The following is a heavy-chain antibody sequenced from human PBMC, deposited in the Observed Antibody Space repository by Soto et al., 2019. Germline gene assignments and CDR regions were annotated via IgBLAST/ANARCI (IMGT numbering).Heavy chain of an antibody. CDR1: GFPFTTYG. Sequence: QVQLVESGGGVVQPGRSLRLSCAASGFPFTTYGMHWVREGPGKGLEWVAVISYDGSNTYYADSVKGRFTISRDNSKNTLYLQMNSLRPEDTALYYCAGGQYDFDYRGQGTLVTVSS. V-gene: IGHV3-30*03. J-gene: IGHJ4*02. CDR3: AGGQYDFDY. CDR2: ISYDGSNT. D-gene: IGHD2-2*01.